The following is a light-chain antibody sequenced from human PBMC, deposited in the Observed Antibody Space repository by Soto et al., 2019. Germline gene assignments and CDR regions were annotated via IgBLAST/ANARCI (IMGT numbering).Light chain of an antibody. CDR1: QIISTW. J-gene: IGKJ5*01. CDR2: DAS. V-gene: IGKV1-5*01. CDR3: QQYDSFSST. Sequence: DIQMTQSPSTLSASVGDRVTITCRASQIISTWLAWYQQKPGKAPKLLIYDASSLERGVPSRFSGSGSGTEFTLTISSMQPDDFATYYCQQYDSFSSTFGQGTRLEIK.